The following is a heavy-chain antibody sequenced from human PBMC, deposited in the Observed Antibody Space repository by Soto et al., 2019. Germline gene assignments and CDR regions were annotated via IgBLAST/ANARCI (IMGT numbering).Heavy chain of an antibody. J-gene: IGHJ6*03. Sequence: SETLSLTCTVSGGSISSGGDYWSWIRQHPGKGLEWIGYIYYSGSTYYNPSLKSRVTISVDTSKNQFSLKLSSVTAADTAVYYCARGPSTVTTPYYYYMDVWGKGTTVTVSS. CDR3: ARGPSTVTTPYYYYMDV. D-gene: IGHD4-4*01. V-gene: IGHV4-31*03. CDR1: GGSISSGGDY. CDR2: IYYSGST.